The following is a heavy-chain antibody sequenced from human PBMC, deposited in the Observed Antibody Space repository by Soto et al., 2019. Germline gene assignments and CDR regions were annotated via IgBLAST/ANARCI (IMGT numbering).Heavy chain of an antibody. CDR3: AKDFQYCSGGSCYPYYFDY. CDR2: ISYDGSNK. V-gene: IGHV3-30*18. J-gene: IGHJ4*02. D-gene: IGHD2-15*01. CDR1: GFTFSSYG. Sequence: PVGSLRLSCAASGFTFSSYGMHWVRQAPGKGLEWVAVISYDGSNKYYADSVKGRFTISRDNSKNTLYLQMNSLRAEDTAVYYCAKDFQYCSGGSCYPYYFDYWGQGTLVTVSS.